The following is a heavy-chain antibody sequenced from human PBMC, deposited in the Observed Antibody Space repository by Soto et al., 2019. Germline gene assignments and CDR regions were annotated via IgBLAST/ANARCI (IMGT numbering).Heavy chain of an antibody. D-gene: IGHD6-19*01. V-gene: IGHV3-9*01. J-gene: IGHJ4*02. CDR3: AKDRGLVLSFDFDY. CDR1: GFTFDDYA. Sequence: EVQLVESGGGLVQPGRSLRLSCAASGFTFDDYAMHWVRQAPGKGLEWVSGISWNSGSIGYADSVKGRFTISRDNAKNALYLQMNSLRAEDTALYYCAKDRGLVLSFDFDYWGQGNLVTVSS. CDR2: ISWNSGSI.